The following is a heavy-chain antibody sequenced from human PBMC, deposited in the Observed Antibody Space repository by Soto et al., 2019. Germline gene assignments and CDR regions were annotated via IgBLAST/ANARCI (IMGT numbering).Heavy chain of an antibody. V-gene: IGHV4-4*02. Sequence: SETLSLTCAVSGGSISSSNWWSWVRQPPGKGLEWIGEIYHSRSTNYNPSLKSRVTISVDKSKNQFSLKLSSVTAADTAVYYCAREGNEWGLAAIGAHDAFDIWGQGTMVTVSS. CDR3: AREGNEWGLAAIGAHDAFDI. D-gene: IGHD2-21*02. CDR1: GGSISSSNW. J-gene: IGHJ3*02. CDR2: IYHSRST.